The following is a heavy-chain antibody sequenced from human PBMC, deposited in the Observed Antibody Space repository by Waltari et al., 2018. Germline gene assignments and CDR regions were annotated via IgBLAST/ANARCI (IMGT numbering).Heavy chain of an antibody. D-gene: IGHD3-10*01. CDR3: ARRGYYYGSKSLAFDI. V-gene: IGHV4-59*01. Sequence: STNYNPSLKSRVTISVDTSKNQFSLKLSSVTAADTAVYYCARRGYYYGSKSLAFDIWGQGTMVTVSS. CDR2: ST. J-gene: IGHJ3*02.